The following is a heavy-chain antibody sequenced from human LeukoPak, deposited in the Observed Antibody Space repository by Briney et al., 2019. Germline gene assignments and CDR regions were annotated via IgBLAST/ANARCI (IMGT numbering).Heavy chain of an antibody. CDR2: INPNSGGT. CDR1: GYRYISYG. V-gene: IGHV1-2*02. J-gene: IGHJ4*02. CDR3: ARDYYYVWGSYRQIYYFDY. Sequence: GASVKVSCKASGYRYISYGICWVRQAPGQGLEWMGWINPNSGGTNYAQKFQGRVTMTRDTSISTAYMELSRLRSDDTAVYYCARDYYYVWGSYRQIYYFDYWGQGTLVTVSS. D-gene: IGHD3-16*02.